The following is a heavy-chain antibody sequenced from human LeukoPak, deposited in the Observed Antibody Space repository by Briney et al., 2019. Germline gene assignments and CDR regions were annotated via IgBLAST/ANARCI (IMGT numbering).Heavy chain of an antibody. D-gene: IGHD5-18*01. CDR1: GFTLSSYA. CDR3: AKVDTAMVTEVPFDY. J-gene: IGHJ4*02. V-gene: IGHV3-23*01. CDR2: ISGSGGST. Sequence: GGSLRLSCAASGFTLSSYAMSWVRQAPGKGLEWVSAISGSGGSTYYADSVKGRFTISRDNSKNTLYLQMNSLRAEDTAVYYCAKVDTAMVTEVPFDYWGQGTLVTVSS.